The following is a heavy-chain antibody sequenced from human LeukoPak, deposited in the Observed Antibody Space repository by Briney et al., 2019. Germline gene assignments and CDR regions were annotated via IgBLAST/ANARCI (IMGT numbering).Heavy chain of an antibody. V-gene: IGHV3-23*01. CDR2: ISGSGGST. CDR1: GFTFSSYA. Sequence: GGSLRHSCSASGFTFSSYAMSWVRQAPGKGLEWVSAISGSGGSTYYADSVKGRFTISRDNSKNTLYLQMNSLRAEDTAVYYCAKDYYGSGTYFDYWGQGTLVTVSS. J-gene: IGHJ4*02. CDR3: AKDYYGSGTYFDY. D-gene: IGHD3-10*01.